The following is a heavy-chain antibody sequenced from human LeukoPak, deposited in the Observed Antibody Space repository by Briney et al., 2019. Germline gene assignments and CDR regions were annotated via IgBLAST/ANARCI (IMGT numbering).Heavy chain of an antibody. Sequence: SETLSLTCAVYGGSFSNYYLSWVRQPPGKSLEWIGEVTHHGGTNYNPSLKSRVTISVDTSKNQFSLKLRSVAAADTAVYYCAPIFGDYSDFDSWGQGTLVTVSS. CDR2: VTHHGGT. CDR1: GGSFSNYY. CDR3: APIFGDYSDFDS. D-gene: IGHD4-17*01. V-gene: IGHV4-34*01. J-gene: IGHJ4*02.